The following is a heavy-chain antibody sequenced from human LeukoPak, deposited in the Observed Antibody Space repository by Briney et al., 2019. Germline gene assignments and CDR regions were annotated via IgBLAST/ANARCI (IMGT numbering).Heavy chain of an antibody. J-gene: IGHJ6*02. V-gene: IGHV1-24*01. CDR2: FDPEDGET. CDR3: AAPLTTVTTSAYYGMDV. CDR1: GYTLTELS. D-gene: IGHD4-17*01. Sequence: ASVKVSCKVSGYTLTELSMHWVRQAPGKGLEWMGGFDPEDGETIYAQKFQGRVTMTEDTSTDTAYMGLSSLRSEDTAVYYCAAPLTTVTTSAYYGMDVWGQGTTVTVSS.